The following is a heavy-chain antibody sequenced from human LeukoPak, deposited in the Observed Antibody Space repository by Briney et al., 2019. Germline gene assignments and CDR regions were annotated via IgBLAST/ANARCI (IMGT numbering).Heavy chain of an antibody. CDR3: AKGEGDY. CDR2: IYDSGNT. CDR1: GGSISSYY. D-gene: IGHD2-21*01. V-gene: IGHV4-59*01. J-gene: IGHJ4*02. Sequence: SETLSLTCTVSGGSISSYYWSWIRQPPGKGLEWIGYIYDSGNTNYNPSLKSRVTISVDTSKNQFSLKVRSVTAADTAVYYCAKGEGDYWGQGTLVTVFS.